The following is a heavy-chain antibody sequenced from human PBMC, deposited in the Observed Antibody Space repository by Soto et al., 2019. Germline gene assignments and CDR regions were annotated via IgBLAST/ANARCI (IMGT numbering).Heavy chain of an antibody. CDR1: GFTFNTAL. CDR3: TAGGDIDI. Sequence: VQLVESGGDLVQPGGSLRLSCAASGFTFNTALMSWVRQAPGKGLEWVGRIKRKSDGGTADYAAPVKGRFTISRDDSIKTLYLQMNSLKTEDTAVYYCTAGGDIDIWGQGTLVTVSS. V-gene: IGHV3-15*01. D-gene: IGHD3-10*01. CDR2: IKRKSDGGTA. J-gene: IGHJ4*02.